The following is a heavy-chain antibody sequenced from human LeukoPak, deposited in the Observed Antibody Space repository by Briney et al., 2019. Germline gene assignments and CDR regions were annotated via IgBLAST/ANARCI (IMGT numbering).Heavy chain of an antibody. CDR3: ARATAMVFSA. CDR2: IWDDGSKK. CDR1: GFTFSSYG. J-gene: IGHJ5*02. Sequence: PGRSLRLSCAASGFTFSSYGMNWVRQAPGKGLEWVAVIWDDGSKKYYADSGKGRFTISRDNSKNTLYLQMDSLRAEDTAVYYCARATAMVFSAWGQGTLVTVSS. D-gene: IGHD5-18*01. V-gene: IGHV3-33*01.